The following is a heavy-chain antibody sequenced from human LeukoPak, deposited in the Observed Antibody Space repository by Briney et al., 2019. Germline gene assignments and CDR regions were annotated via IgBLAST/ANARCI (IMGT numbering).Heavy chain of an antibody. Sequence: PGGSLRLSCVASGFTFSSYEMNWVRQAPGKGLEWVAVISYDGSEKYYADSVKGRFTISRDNSKNTLYLQMTSLRAEDTAVYYCAKEYCSTTNCLGDWGLGTLVTVSS. CDR3: AKEYCSTTNCLGD. CDR2: ISYDGSEK. V-gene: IGHV3-30*18. CDR1: GFTFSSYE. D-gene: IGHD2-2*01. J-gene: IGHJ4*02.